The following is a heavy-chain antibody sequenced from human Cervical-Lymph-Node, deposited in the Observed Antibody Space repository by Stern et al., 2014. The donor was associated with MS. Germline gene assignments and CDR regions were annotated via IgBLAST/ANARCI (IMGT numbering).Heavy chain of an antibody. V-gene: IGHV1-2*06. CDR1: GYTFTGYYY. J-gene: IGHJ4*02. CDR2: INRNSGGT. CDR3: ATIDYGDYKDY. Sequence: MQLVESGAEVKKPGASVKVSCQASGYTFTGYYYLHWVRQAPGQGLEWVGRINRNSGGTNYAQKFQGRVTMTRDTSISTVYMELSSLRSDDTAVYYCATIDYGDYKDYWGQGTLVTVSS. D-gene: IGHD4-17*01.